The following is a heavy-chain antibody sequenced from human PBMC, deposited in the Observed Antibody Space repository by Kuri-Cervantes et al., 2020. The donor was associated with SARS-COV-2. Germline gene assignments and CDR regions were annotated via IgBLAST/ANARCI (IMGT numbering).Heavy chain of an antibody. CDR3: ASQSAYDSSGCYRDY. CDR1: GYTFTGYY. Sequence: ASVKVSCKASGYTFTGYYMHWVRHAPGQGLEWMGWINPNSGGTNYAQKFQGRVTMTRDTSISTAYMELSSMRSEDTAVYYCASQSAYDSSGCYRDYWGQGTLVTVSS. J-gene: IGHJ4*02. V-gene: IGHV1-2*02. CDR2: INPNSGGT. D-gene: IGHD3-22*01.